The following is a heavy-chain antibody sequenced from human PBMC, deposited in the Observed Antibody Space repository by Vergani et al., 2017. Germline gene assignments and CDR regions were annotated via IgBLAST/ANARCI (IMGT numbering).Heavy chain of an antibody. Sequence: EVQLVESGGGLVQPGRSLRLSCTASGFTFGDYAMSWFRQAPGKGLEWVGFIRSKAYGGTTEYAASVKGRFTISRDDSKSIAYLQMNSLKTEDTAVYYCTRDRRAEDTIFGVVIINYYYGMDVWGQGTTVTVSS. J-gene: IGHJ6*02. CDR2: IRSKAYGGTT. D-gene: IGHD3-3*01. CDR1: GFTFGDYA. CDR3: TRDRRAEDTIFGVVIINYYYGMDV. V-gene: IGHV3-49*03.